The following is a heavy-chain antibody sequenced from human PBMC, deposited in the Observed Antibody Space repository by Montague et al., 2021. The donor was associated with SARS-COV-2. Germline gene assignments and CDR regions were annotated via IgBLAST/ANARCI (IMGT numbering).Heavy chain of an antibody. CDR3: ARDSSGWSRFDY. J-gene: IGHJ4*02. Sequence: LEWIGEIYHSGSTNYNPSLKSRVTISVDKSKNQFSLKLSSVTAVDTAVYYCARDSSGWSRFDYWGQGTLVTVSS. V-gene: IGHV4-4*02. CDR2: IYHSGST. D-gene: IGHD6-19*01.